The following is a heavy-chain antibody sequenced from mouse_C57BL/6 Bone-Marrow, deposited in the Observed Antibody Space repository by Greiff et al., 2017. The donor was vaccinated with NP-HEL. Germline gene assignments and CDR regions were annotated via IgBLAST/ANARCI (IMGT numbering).Heavy chain of an antibody. D-gene: IGHD4-1*01. Sequence: EVKLMESGGGLVKPGGSLKLSCAASGFTFSSYAMSWVRQTPEKRLEWVATISDGGSYTYYPDNVKGRFTISRDNAKNNLYLQMSHLKSEDTAMYYCARDRTGTEGYYFDYWGQGTTLTVSS. J-gene: IGHJ2*01. V-gene: IGHV5-4*03. CDR2: ISDGGSYT. CDR1: GFTFSSYA. CDR3: ARDRTGTEGYYFDY.